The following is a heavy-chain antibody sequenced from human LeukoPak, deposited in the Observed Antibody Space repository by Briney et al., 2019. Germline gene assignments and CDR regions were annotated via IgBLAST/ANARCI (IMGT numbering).Heavy chain of an antibody. J-gene: IGHJ4*02. CDR1: GFTFSSYA. Sequence: GGSLRLSCAASGFTFSSYAMSWVRQAPGKGLEWVSAISGSGGSTYHADSVKGRFTISRDNSKNTLYLQMNSLRAEDTAVYYCAKDHNSITIFGVVIIRDFDYWGQGTLVTVSS. D-gene: IGHD3-3*01. V-gene: IGHV3-23*01. CDR3: AKDHNSITIFGVVIIRDFDY. CDR2: ISGSGGST.